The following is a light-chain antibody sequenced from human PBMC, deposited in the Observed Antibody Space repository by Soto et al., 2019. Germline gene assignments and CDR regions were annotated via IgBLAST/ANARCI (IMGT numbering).Light chain of an antibody. J-gene: IGKJ2*01. CDR2: GAS. CDR3: QQSFSTPPS. Sequence: IQMTQSPSSLSTSVGDRVTITCRSNQSIVNYLNWYQHKPGRAPKLLISGASTLQNAVPSRFSGSGSGTDFVLTINTLQAEDFATYYCQQSFSTPPSFGRGTKLEIK. V-gene: IGKV1-39*01. CDR1: QSIVNY.